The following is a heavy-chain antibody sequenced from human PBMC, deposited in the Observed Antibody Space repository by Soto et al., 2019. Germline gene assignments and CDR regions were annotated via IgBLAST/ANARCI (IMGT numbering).Heavy chain of an antibody. V-gene: IGHV1-3*01. CDR2: INDGNGNT. D-gene: IGHD3-10*01. CDR1: GYTFTNYD. Sequence: QVHLVQSGAEVKKPGASVKLSCKASGYTFTNYDMPWVRQAPGQRLEWMGWINDGNGNTQYSQTLQGRVTITMDISASTAYMELSRLRSEDTAVYYCVRGGELMPWGQGTLVTVSS. CDR3: VRGGELMP. J-gene: IGHJ5*02.